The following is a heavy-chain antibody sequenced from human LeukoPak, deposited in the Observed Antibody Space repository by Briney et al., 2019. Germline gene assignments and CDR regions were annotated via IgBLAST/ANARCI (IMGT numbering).Heavy chain of an antibody. V-gene: IGHV1-58*01. CDR2: IVVGSGNT. CDR1: GFTFTSSA. Sequence: ASVKVSCKASGFTFTSSAVQWVRQARGQRLEWIGWIVVGSGNTNYAQKFQERVTITRDMSTSTAYMELSSLRSEDTAVYYCAAGRLSYYDSSGYPRFDYWGQGTLVTASS. CDR3: AAGRLSYYDSSGYPRFDY. J-gene: IGHJ4*02. D-gene: IGHD3-22*01.